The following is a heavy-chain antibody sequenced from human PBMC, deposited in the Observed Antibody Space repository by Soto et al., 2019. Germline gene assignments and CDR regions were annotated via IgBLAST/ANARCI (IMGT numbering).Heavy chain of an antibody. V-gene: IGHV1-18*01. D-gene: IGHD2-2*01. J-gene: IGHJ4*02. CDR2: ISAYNGNT. CDR1: GYTFTSYG. CDR3: ARDLERDIVVVPAASVFDY. Sequence: GASVKVSCKASGYTFTSYGISWVRQSPGQGLEWMGWISAYNGNTNYAQKLQGRVTMTTDTSTSTAYMELMSLRSDDKAVYYCARDLERDIVVVPAASVFDYWGQGTLVTVPS.